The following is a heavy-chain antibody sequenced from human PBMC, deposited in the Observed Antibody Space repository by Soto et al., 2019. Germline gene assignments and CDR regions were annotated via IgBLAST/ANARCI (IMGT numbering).Heavy chain of an antibody. CDR2: INHSGST. D-gene: IGHD6-6*01. CDR1: GGSFSGYY. V-gene: IGHV4-34*01. CDR3: ARGLSEYSSSSCDY. Sequence: PSETLSLTCAVYGGSFSGYYWSWIRQPPGKGLEWIGEINHSGSTNYNPSLKSRVTISVDTSKNQFSLKLSSVTAADTAVYYCARGLSEYSSSSCDYWGQGTLVTVSS. J-gene: IGHJ4*02.